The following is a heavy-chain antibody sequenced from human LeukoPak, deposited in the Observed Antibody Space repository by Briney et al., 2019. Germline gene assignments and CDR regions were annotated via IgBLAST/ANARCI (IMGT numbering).Heavy chain of an antibody. CDR3: ARDPDLYGDYPNYYYGMDV. J-gene: IGHJ6*02. Sequence: ASVKVSCKASGYTFTGYYMHWVRQAPGQGLEWMGWINPNSGGTNYAQKLQGRVTMTTDTSTSTAYMELRSLRSDDTAVYYCARDPDLYGDYPNYYYGMDVWGQGTTVTVSS. V-gene: IGHV1-2*02. D-gene: IGHD4-17*01. CDR2: INPNSGGT. CDR1: GYTFTGYY.